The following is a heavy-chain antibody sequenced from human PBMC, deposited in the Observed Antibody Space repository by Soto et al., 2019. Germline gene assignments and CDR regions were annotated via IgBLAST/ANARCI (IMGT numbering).Heavy chain of an antibody. CDR2: IHRDEIEK. CDR1: TFPFSTYW. V-gene: IGHV3-7*01. CDR3: AGGNALDV. J-gene: IGHJ6*02. Sequence: PGGSLRLSCAASTFPFSTYWMTWVRQAPGKGLEWVANIHRDEIEKYYMDSVKGRFTISRDNAKNSLYLQMTSLRAGDTAVYYCAGGNALDVWGQGTTVTVSS.